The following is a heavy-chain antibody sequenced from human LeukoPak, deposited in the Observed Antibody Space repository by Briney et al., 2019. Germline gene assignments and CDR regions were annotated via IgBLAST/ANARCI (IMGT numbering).Heavy chain of an antibody. CDR1: GFTFSSNV. Sequence: GGSLRLSCAASGFTFSSNVMSWVRQAPGKGLEWVSSVSGSGGSIYYADSVKGRFTSSRDNSKNTLYLQMGSLRAEDMAVYYCARDKYSSSWYPAFDIWGQGTMVTVSS. J-gene: IGHJ3*02. CDR2: VSGSGGSI. CDR3: ARDKYSSSWYPAFDI. D-gene: IGHD6-13*01. V-gene: IGHV3-23*01.